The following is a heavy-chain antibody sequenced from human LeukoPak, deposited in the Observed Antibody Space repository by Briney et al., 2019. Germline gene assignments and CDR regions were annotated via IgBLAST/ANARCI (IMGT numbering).Heavy chain of an antibody. J-gene: IGHJ3*02. Sequence: GGSLRLSCAASGFTVSSKSMSWVRQAPGRGLEWVSVIYSGDSTYYAGSVKGRFTISRDTSKNTLYLQMNSLRAEDTAMYYCARAGYYESGAFDIWGQGTMVTVSS. CDR2: IYSGDST. D-gene: IGHD3-10*01. CDR1: GFTVSSKS. CDR3: ARAGYYESGAFDI. V-gene: IGHV3-53*01.